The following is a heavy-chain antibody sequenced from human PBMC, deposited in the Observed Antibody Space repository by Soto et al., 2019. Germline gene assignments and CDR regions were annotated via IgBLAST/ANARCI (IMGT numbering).Heavy chain of an antibody. D-gene: IGHD6-19*01. CDR3: VRDGEGQWQWGGSTFDF. V-gene: IGHV1-46*03. Sequence: ASVKVSCKASGYTFTNHYIHWVRQAPGLGLEWIGIINTSGGATSYAHKFQDRVDMTRDTSTSTVYMELSSLRSEDTAVYYCVRDGEGQWQWGGSTFDFWGQ. CDR2: INTSGGAT. CDR1: GYTFTNHY. J-gene: IGHJ4*02.